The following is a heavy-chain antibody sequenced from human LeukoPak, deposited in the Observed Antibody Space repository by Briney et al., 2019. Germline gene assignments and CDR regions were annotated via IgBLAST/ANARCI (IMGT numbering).Heavy chain of an antibody. Sequence: GGSLRLSCAASGFTFSSYSMNWIRQAPGKGLEWISYISRTSSTIFYADSVKGRFTISRDNAKNSLYLQMNSLRGEDTAVYYCARVPDIAAAGNWFDPWGQGTLVTVSS. J-gene: IGHJ5*02. CDR2: ISRTSSTI. CDR1: GFTFSSYS. D-gene: IGHD6-13*01. CDR3: ARVPDIAAAGNWFDP. V-gene: IGHV3-48*04.